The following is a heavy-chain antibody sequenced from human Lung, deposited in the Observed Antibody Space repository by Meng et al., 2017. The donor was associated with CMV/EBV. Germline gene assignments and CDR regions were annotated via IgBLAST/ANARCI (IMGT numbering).Heavy chain of an antibody. CDR3: LREGYFDNSAFDP. Sequence: LRLRVSGPGRVKPSGTLSLTCTVSGGSIRSRDYYWGWVRQPPGKGLEWIGSIFHSGTTYYNPSLKSRLTISVDTSKNQFSLKLTSVTAADTAVYYRLREGYFDNSAFDPWGQGTLVTVSS. CDR2: IFHSGTT. CDR1: GGSIRSRDYY. J-gene: IGHJ5*02. V-gene: IGHV4-39*07. D-gene: IGHD3-22*01.